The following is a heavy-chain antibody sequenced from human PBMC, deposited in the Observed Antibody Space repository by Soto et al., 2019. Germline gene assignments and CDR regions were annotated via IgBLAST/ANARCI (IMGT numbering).Heavy chain of an antibody. CDR3: AKDYCSGGSCYSRAPTWYFDY. D-gene: IGHD2-15*01. V-gene: IGHV3-23*01. CDR2: ISGSGGST. Sequence: GGSLRLSCAASGFTFSSYAMSWVRQAPGKGLEWVSAISGSGGSTYYADSVKGRFTISRDNSKNTLYLQMNSLRAEDTAVYYCAKDYCSGGSCYSRAPTWYFDYWGQGTLVTVSS. CDR1: GFTFSSYA. J-gene: IGHJ4*02.